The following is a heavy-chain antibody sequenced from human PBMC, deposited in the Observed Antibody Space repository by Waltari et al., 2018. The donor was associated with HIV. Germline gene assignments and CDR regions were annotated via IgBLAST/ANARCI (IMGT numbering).Heavy chain of an antibody. D-gene: IGHD2-2*01. CDR3: ATLHYAGLHRFDT. Sequence: QLELQESGPGLVKPSETLSLSCTVSGGPIRSEIYNWGWVRQPPGRGLQWIGSISYVGTTYYNPSLKSRVTMSVDTSENQFSLRLNFVTAADTAVYYCATLHYAGLHRFDTWGQGTLVTVSS. V-gene: IGHV4-39*01. J-gene: IGHJ5*02. CDR1: GGPIRSEIYN. CDR2: ISYVGTT.